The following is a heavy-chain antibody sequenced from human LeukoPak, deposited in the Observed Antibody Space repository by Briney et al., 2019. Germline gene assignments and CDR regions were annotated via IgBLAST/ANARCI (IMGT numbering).Heavy chain of an antibody. CDR3: ARDYFETYYDFWSGYSYYFDY. V-gene: IGHV3-23*01. D-gene: IGHD3-3*01. CDR1: GFPFSSYG. Sequence: GGSLRLSCAASGFPFSSYGMSWVRQVPGQGLEWVSGITGSTRSTYYADSVKGRFTISRDNSRNTLYLQMNSLRAEDTAVYYCARDYFETYYDFWSGYSYYFDYWGQGTLVTVSS. J-gene: IGHJ4*02. CDR2: ITGSTRST.